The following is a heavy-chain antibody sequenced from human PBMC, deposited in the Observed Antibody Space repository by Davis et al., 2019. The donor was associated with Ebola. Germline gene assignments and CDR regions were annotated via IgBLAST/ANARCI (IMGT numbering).Heavy chain of an antibody. V-gene: IGHV1-18*01. D-gene: IGHD4-11*01. CDR2: ISAYNGNT. CDR1: GYTFSSFA. J-gene: IGHJ4*02. Sequence: AASVKVSCKASGYTFSSFAISWVRQAPGQGLEWMGWISAYNGNTNYAQKVQGRVTMTTDTSTTTAYMELRSLRSDDTAVYYCARDQSSTVMDYWGQGTLVTVSS. CDR3: ARDQSSTVMDY.